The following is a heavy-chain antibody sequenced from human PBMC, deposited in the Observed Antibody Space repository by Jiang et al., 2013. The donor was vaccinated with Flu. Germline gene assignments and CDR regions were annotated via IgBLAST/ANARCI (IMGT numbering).Heavy chain of an antibody. Sequence: GRFTISRDNSKNTLYLQMNSLRAEDTAVYYCAKAKPHYSSSWYGAFDIWGQGTMVTVSS. V-gene: IGHV3-30*02. CDR3: AKAKPHYSSSWYGAFDI. D-gene: IGHD6-13*01. J-gene: IGHJ3*02.